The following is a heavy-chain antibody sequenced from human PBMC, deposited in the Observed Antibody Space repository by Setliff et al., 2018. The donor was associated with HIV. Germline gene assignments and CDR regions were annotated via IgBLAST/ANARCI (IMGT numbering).Heavy chain of an antibody. CDR2: IYYSGST. V-gene: IGHV4-59*11. D-gene: IGHD5-18*01. Sequence: PSETLSLTCTVSGGSMNSHYWSWIRQPPGKGLEWIGYIYYSGSTNYNPSLKSRVTISVDTSKNQFSLRLSSVTAADTAVYYCARVPRQLLKGAAAYFDYWGQGTLVTVSS. CDR3: ARVPRQLLKGAAAYFDY. CDR1: GGSMNSHY. J-gene: IGHJ4*02.